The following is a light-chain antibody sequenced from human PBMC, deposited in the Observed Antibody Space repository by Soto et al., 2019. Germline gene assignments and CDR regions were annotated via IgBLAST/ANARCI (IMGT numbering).Light chain of an antibody. Sequence: DIQMTQSPSSLSASVGDRVTITCRASRGIYTHLAWYQQKPGNAPKLLIYAASTLQSGVPSRFSASGSGTDFILTISALQSEDVGTYFCQTDDKAPWTFGPGTRVDV. J-gene: IGKJ3*01. CDR1: RGIYTH. CDR3: QTDDKAPWT. CDR2: AAS. V-gene: IGKV1-27*01.